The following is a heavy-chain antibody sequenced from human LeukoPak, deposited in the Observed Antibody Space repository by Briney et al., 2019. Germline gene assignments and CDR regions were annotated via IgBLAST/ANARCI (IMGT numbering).Heavy chain of an antibody. V-gene: IGHV3-23*01. J-gene: IGHJ4*02. CDR3: AKGRIAAAGLLDY. CDR2: ISGSGGST. CDR1: GFTFSSYS. D-gene: IGHD6-13*01. Sequence: PGGSLRLSCAASGFTFSSYSMNWVRQAPGKGLEWVSAISGSGGSTYYADSVKGRFTISRDNSKNTLYLQMNSLRAEDTAVYYCAKGRIAAAGLLDYWGQGTLVTVSS.